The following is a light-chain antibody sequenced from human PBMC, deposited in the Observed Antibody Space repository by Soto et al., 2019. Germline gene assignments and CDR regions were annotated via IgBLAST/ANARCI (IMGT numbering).Light chain of an antibody. V-gene: IGKV3-11*01. CDR3: QHRINWPVS. J-gene: IGKJ5*01. Sequence: EIVLTQSPATLSLSPGARATLSCRASQSVISYLAWDQQQTGLAPRLLIYDTYNRATGIPVRFSGTRSGTDFPLTISSLEPEDFAVYYCQHRINWPVSFGQGTLL. CDR2: DTY. CDR1: QSVISY.